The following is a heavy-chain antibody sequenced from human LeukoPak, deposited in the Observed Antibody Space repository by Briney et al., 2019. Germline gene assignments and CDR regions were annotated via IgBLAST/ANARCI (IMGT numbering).Heavy chain of an antibody. J-gene: IGHJ4*02. CDR3: VRDDRRYGDYGYFDY. D-gene: IGHD4-17*01. Sequence: GGSLRLSCAASGFTVRNTYMNWVRQAPGKGLEWVSVIYSGGGTYYADSVKGRFTISRDNSKNTLYLQMNSLRAEDTAVYYCVRDDRRYGDYGYFDYRGQGTLVTVSS. CDR1: GFTVRNTY. CDR2: IYSGGGT. V-gene: IGHV3-66*01.